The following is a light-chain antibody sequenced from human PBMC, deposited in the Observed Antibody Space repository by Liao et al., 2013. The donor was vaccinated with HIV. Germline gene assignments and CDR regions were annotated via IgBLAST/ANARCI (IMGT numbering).Light chain of an antibody. CDR3: YSAADNVVV. V-gene: IGLV3-21*01. J-gene: IGLJ2*01. Sequence: SYELTQPPSVSVAPGKTARITCGGNNIGSKSVHWYQQKPGQAPVLVIYYDSDRPSGIPERFSGSSTGTTVTLTISGAQVEDEADYYCYSAADNVVVFGGGTKLTVL. CDR2: YDS. CDR1: NIGSKS.